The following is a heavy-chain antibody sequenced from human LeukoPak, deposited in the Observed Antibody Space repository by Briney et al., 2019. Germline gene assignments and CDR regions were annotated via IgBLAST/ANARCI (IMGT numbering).Heavy chain of an antibody. V-gene: IGHV3-23*01. J-gene: IGHJ3*02. CDR1: GFTFSSYA. Sequence: GGSLRLSCAASGFTFSSYAMSWVRQAPGKGLEWVSVINGSGSSTNYADSVKGRFTISRDNSKNTLYLQMNSLRAEDTAVYYCAKDTSIDGGWDAFDIWGQGTMVTVSS. D-gene: IGHD6-19*01. CDR2: INGSGSST. CDR3: AKDTSIDGGWDAFDI.